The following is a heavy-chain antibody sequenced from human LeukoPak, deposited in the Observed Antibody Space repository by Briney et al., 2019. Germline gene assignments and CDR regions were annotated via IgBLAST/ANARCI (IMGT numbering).Heavy chain of an antibody. V-gene: IGHV4-59*12. Sequence: SETLSLTCTVSGGSISSYYWSWIRQPPGKGLEWIGYIYYSGSTNYNPSLKSRVTISVDTFKNQFSLKLSSVTAADTAVYFCAQTLEVSTITVHYWGQGTLVTVSS. CDR2: IYYSGST. CDR3: AQTLEVSTITVHY. CDR1: GGSISSYY. J-gene: IGHJ4*02. D-gene: IGHD2-8*02.